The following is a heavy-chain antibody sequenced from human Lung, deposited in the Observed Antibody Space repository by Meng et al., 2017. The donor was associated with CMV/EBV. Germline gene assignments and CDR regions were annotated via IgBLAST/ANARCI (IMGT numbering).Heavy chain of an antibody. Sequence: GESLKISCAASGFTFSSYAMSWVRQAPGKGLEWVSAISGSGGSTYYADSVKGRFTISRDNSKNTLYLQMNSLRAEDTAVYYCAKRLGGLLSSGADLGYWGQGTLVTVSS. J-gene: IGHJ4*02. V-gene: IGHV3-23*01. D-gene: IGHD3-10*01. CDR3: AKRLGGLLSSGADLGY. CDR1: GFTFSSYA. CDR2: ISGSGGST.